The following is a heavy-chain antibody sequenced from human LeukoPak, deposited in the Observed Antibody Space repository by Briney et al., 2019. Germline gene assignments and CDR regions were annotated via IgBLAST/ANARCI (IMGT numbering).Heavy chain of an antibody. CDR3: ARAPMYYYDSSGLDYYFDY. Sequence: SETLSLTCTVSGYSISSGYYWGWIRQPPGKGLEWIGSIYHRGSTYYNPSLKSRVTISVDTSKNQVSLKLSSVTAADTAVYYCARAPMYYYDSSGLDYYFDYWGQGTLVTVSS. V-gene: IGHV4-38-2*02. J-gene: IGHJ4*02. CDR1: GYSISSGYY. D-gene: IGHD3-22*01. CDR2: IYHRGST.